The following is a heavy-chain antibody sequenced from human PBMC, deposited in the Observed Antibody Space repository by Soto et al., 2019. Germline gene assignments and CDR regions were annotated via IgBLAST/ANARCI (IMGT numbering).Heavy chain of an antibody. CDR1: GGSFSGYY. Sequence: SETLSLTCAVYGGSFSGYYWSWIRQPPGKGLEWIGEINHSGSTNYNPSLKSRVTISVDTSKNQFSLKLSSVTAADTAVYYCARGSSGYDPRVDYWGQGTLVTVSS. J-gene: IGHJ4*02. CDR2: INHSGST. CDR3: ARGSSGYDPRVDY. D-gene: IGHD5-12*01. V-gene: IGHV4-34*01.